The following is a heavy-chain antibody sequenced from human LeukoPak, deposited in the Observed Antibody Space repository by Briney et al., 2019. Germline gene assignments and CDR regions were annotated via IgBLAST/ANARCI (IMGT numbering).Heavy chain of an antibody. CDR1: GGTFSSYA. V-gene: IGHV1-69*13. Sequence: SVKVSCKASGGTFSSYAISWVRKAPGQGLEWMGGIIPIFGTVNYAQKFQGRVTITADESTSTAYMELSSLRSEDTAVYYCASASRDIGAFYGMDVWGQGTTVTVSS. CDR2: IIPIFGTV. J-gene: IGHJ6*02. D-gene: IGHD5-12*01. CDR3: ASASRDIGAFYGMDV.